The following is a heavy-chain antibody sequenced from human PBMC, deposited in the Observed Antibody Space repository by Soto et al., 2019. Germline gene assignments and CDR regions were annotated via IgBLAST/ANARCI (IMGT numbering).Heavy chain of an antibody. V-gene: IGHV3-30-3*01. D-gene: IGHD3-9*01. CDR2: ISHDGSNK. CDR3: ARENEYDILTRYLYYYGMDV. CDR1: GFTFSSYA. Sequence: QVQLVESGGGVVQPGRSLRLSCAASGFTFSSYAMYWVRQAPGKGLEWVAVISHDGSNKYYADSVKGRFTISRDNSKNTLYLQMNSLRAEDTAVYYGARENEYDILTRYLYYYGMDVWGQGTTVTVSS. J-gene: IGHJ6*02.